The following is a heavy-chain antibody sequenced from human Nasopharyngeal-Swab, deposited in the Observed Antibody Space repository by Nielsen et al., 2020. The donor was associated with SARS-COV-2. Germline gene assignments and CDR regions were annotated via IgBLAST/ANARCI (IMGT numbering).Heavy chain of an antibody. CDR2: IYYST. CDR1: GGSVSSGSYY. V-gene: IGHV4-61*01. J-gene: IGHJ6*02. CDR3: ARLSYYSGMDV. Sequence: SKTLSLTCTVSGGSVSSGSYYWSWIRQPPGKGLEWIGYIYYSTDYNPSLKSRVTISVDTSKNQFSLTLTSVTAADTAVYYCARLSYYSGMDVWGQGTTVTVS.